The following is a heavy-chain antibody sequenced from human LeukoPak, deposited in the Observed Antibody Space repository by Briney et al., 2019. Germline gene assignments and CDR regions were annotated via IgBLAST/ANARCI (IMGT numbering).Heavy chain of an antibody. CDR3: ARDRNNWNHRGAWFDP. CDR2: IYHSGST. D-gene: IGHD1-14*01. CDR1: GYSISSGYY. J-gene: IGHJ5*02. Sequence: SETLSLTCTVSGYSISSGYYWGWIRQPPGKGLEWIGSIYHSGSTYYNPSLKSRVTIPVDTSKNQFSLKLSSVTAADTAVYYCARDRNNWNHRGAWFDPWGQGTLVTVSS. V-gene: IGHV4-38-2*02.